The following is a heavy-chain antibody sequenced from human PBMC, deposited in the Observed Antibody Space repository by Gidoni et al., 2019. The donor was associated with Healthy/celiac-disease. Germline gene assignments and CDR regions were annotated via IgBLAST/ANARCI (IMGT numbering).Heavy chain of an antibody. CDR1: GFTFSSYG. D-gene: IGHD1-26*01. J-gene: IGHJ4*02. CDR2: IWYDGSNK. CDR3: ARAYPSGAVSGSYYFDY. V-gene: IGHV3-33*01. Sequence: QVQLVESGGGVVQPGRSLRLSCAASGFTFSSYGMHWVRQAPGKGLEWVAVIWYDGSNKYYADSVKGRFTIFRDNSKNTLYLQMNSLRAEDTAVYYCARAYPSGAVSGSYYFDYWGQGTLVTVSS.